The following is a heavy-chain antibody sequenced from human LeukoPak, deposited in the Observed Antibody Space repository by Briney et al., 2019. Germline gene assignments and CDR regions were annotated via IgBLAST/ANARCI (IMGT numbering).Heavy chain of an antibody. D-gene: IGHD2-21*02. V-gene: IGHV3-21*01. CDR3: ARGGGDSLYFQH. Sequence: GGSLRLSCAASGFTFSSYSMNWVRQAPGKGLEWVSSISSSSSYIYYADSVKGRFTISRDNAKNSLYLQMNSLRAEDTAVYYCARGGGDSLYFQHWVQGTLVTVSS. CDR2: ISSSSSYI. J-gene: IGHJ1*01. CDR1: GFTFSSYS.